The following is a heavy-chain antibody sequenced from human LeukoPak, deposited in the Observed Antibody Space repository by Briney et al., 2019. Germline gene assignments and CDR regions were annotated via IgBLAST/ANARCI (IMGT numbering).Heavy chain of an antibody. V-gene: IGHV3-23*01. D-gene: IGHD3-10*01. CDR3: AKRGVVIRVFLVGFHKEAYYFDS. Sequence: GGSLRLSCAVSGITLSNYGMSWVRQAPGKGLEWAAGLSGSGGGTNYADSVQGRFTISRDNPKNTLYLQMNSLRAEGTAVYFCAKRGVVIRVFLVGFHKEAYYFDSWGQGALVTVSS. J-gene: IGHJ4*02. CDR2: LSGSGGGT. CDR1: GITLSNYG.